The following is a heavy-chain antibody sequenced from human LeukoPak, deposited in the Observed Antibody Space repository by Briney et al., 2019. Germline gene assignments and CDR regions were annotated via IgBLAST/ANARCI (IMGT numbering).Heavy chain of an antibody. V-gene: IGHV1-8*03. J-gene: IGHJ2*01. CDR3: ARYCYGYGVRYFDL. CDR2: MNPNSGNT. Sequence: GASVKVSCKASGYTFTSYDINWVRQATGQGLEWMGWMNPNSGNTGYAQKFQGRVTITRNTSISTAYMELSSLRSEDTAVYYCARYCYGYGVRYFDLWGRGTLVTVSS. CDR1: GYTFTSYD. D-gene: IGHD5-18*01.